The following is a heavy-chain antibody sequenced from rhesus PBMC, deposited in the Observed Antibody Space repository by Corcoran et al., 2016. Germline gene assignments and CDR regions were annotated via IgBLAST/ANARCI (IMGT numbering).Heavy chain of an antibody. CDR2: IAPTGNT. CDR3: TRVVYGDYRDYLDF. CDR1: GFSISSDYG. J-gene: IGHJ4*01. V-gene: IGHV4-127*01. Sequence: QVQLQESGPGLVKASETLSLTCAVSGFSISSDYGWSWIRQPPGKGLEWFGFIAPTGNTYYTPSFRSRITISMYTSRNQFSLKLSSVTAADTAVYFCTRVVYGDYRDYLDFWGQGVLVTVSS. D-gene: IGHD4-35*01.